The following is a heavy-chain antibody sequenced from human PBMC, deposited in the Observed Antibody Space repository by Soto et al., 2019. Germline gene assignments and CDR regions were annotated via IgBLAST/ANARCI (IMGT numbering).Heavy chain of an antibody. J-gene: IGHJ4*02. CDR1: GGSFSGYY. Sequence: SETLSLTCAVYGGSFSGYYWSWIRQPPGKGLEWIGEINHSGSTNYNPSLKSRVTISVDTSKNQFSLKLSSVTAADTAVYYCARSLRNYCSGGSCYKIGFDYWGQGTLVTV. V-gene: IGHV4-34*01. D-gene: IGHD2-15*01. CDR3: ARSLRNYCSGGSCYKIGFDY. CDR2: INHSGST.